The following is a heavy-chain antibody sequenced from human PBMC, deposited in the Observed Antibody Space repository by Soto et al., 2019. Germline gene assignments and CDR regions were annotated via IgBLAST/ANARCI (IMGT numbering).Heavy chain of an antibody. CDR1: GFSLSNNG. V-gene: IGHV3-30*18. CDR3: AKGGSGNYLTYYYYYGMDV. D-gene: IGHD3-22*01. CDR2: ISYDGNNK. Sequence: GGSLRLSCAASGFSLSNNGMHWVRQAPGKGLEWVAVISYDGNNKYYADSVKGRFTISRDNSKNTVYLEMNNLRAEDTAMYYCAKGGSGNYLTYYYYYGMDVWGQGTTVTVSS. J-gene: IGHJ6*02.